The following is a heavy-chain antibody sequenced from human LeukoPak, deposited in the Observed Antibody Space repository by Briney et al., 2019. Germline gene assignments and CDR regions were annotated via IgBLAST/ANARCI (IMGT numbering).Heavy chain of an antibody. J-gene: IGHJ4*02. Sequence: GGSLRLSCAASGFTFSTYAMSWVRQAPGMGLEWVSAARGSGSDTYYADSVKGRFTISRDNSQNTLFLQMNSLRAEDTAIYYCAKTSRSNSAYDSPFDYWGQGTQVTVSS. D-gene: IGHD3-3*01. CDR2: ARGSGSDT. CDR3: AKTSRSNSAYDSPFDY. CDR1: GFTFSTYA. V-gene: IGHV3-23*01.